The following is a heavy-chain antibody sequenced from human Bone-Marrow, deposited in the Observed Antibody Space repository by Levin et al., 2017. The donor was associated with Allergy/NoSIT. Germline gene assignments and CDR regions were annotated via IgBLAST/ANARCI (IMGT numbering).Heavy chain of an antibody. Sequence: VASVKVSCAASGFSISSYSMNWVRQAPGKGLEWVSYISSSSSTIYYADSVKGRFTISRDNAKNSLYLQMNSLRAEDTAVYYCASALAQRAFDIWGQGTMVTVAS. J-gene: IGHJ3*02. CDR2: ISSSSSTI. CDR3: ASALAQRAFDI. V-gene: IGHV3-48*04. CDR1: GFSISSYS.